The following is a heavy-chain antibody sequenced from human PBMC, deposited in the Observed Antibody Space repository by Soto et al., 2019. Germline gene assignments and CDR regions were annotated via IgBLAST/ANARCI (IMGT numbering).Heavy chain of an antibody. J-gene: IGHJ5*02. CDR2: IHYSGST. V-gene: IGHV4-59*08. D-gene: IGHD4-4*01. CDR3: ARHSYYSNPLRFDP. Sequence: QVQLQESGPGLVQPSETLSLTCTVSGGSITGYYWSWIRQPPGKGPEWIGNIHYSGSTNYNPSLKGRVTXXVXTXXNQFSLRLSSVTAAETAVYYCARHSYYSNPLRFDPWGQGTLVTVSS. CDR1: GGSITGYY.